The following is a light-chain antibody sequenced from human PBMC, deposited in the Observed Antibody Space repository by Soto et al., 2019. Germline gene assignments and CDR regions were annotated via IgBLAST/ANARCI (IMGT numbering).Light chain of an antibody. CDR1: QSVTSSY. CDR3: QQYDNSPYT. Sequence: EIVLTQSPGTLSLSPGERATLSCRASQSVTSSYLAWYQQKPGQDPRLLIYGASSRATGIPDRFSGSGSGTDFTLTISRLEPEDFAVYYCQQYDNSPYTFGQGTKLEIK. CDR2: GAS. V-gene: IGKV3-20*01. J-gene: IGKJ2*01.